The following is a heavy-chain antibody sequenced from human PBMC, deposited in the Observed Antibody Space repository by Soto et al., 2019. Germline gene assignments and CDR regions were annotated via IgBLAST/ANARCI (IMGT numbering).Heavy chain of an antibody. V-gene: IGHV3-30*18. Sequence: QVQLVESGGGVVQPGKSLRLSCAASGFSFDTYGMHWVRQAPGKGLEWVAVISSHGSNKYYADSVKGRFTISRDDSKNTVFLQMNSLRTEDTALYYSAEDPGWRYSFGRAFDYWGQGTLVTVSS. J-gene: IGHJ4*02. CDR1: GFSFDTYG. D-gene: IGHD5-18*01. CDR2: ISSHGSNK. CDR3: AEDPGWRYSFGRAFDY.